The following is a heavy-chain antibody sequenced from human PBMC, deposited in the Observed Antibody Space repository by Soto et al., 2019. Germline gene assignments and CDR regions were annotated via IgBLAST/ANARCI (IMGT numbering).Heavy chain of an antibody. V-gene: IGHV1-69*01. CDR2: ILPLFGTP. J-gene: IGHJ4*02. CDR1: RGTFSSYA. D-gene: IGHD6-6*01. CDR3: ATTPNSSSFLDY. Sequence: QVQLVQSGAEVKKPGSSVKVSCRATRGTFSSYAFYWVRQAPGQGLEWMGGILPLFGTPNYAQQFQGRITITADESTSTAYMKLSSLTSEDTAVYYCATTPNSSSFLDYWGQGTLVSVSS.